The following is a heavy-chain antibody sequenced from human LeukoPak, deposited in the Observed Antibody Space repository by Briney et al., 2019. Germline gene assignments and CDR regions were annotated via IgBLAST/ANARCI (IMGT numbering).Heavy chain of an antibody. V-gene: IGHV3-30*02. CDR1: GFTFSSYG. Sequence: GGSLRLSCAASGFTFSSYGMHWVRQAPGKGLEWVAFIRYDGSNKYYADSVKGRFTISRDNSKNTLYLQMNSLRAEDTAVYYCAKVRTYFTMIGDFDYWGQGTLVTVSS. CDR2: IRYDGSNK. D-gene: IGHD3-10*02. J-gene: IGHJ4*02. CDR3: AKVRTYFTMIGDFDY.